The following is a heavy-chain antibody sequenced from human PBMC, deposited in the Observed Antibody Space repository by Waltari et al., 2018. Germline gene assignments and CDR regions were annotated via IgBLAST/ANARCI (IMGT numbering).Heavy chain of an antibody. J-gene: IGHJ5*02. CDR1: GGSISSGVYS. CDR3: ARGARKFWSGHSPPSGRITAGWFDP. Sequence: QLQLQESGSGLVKPSQTLSLTCAVSGGSISSGVYSWSWIRHPPGTGLEWTGYIYHSGSTYYNPSLKSRVTISVDRSKNQFSLKLSSVTAADTAVYYCARGARKFWSGHSPPSGRITAGWFDPWGQGTLVTVSS. V-gene: IGHV4-30-2*01. CDR2: IYHSGST. D-gene: IGHD3-3*01.